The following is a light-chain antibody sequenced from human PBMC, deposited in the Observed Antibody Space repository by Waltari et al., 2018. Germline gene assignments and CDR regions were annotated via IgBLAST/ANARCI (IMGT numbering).Light chain of an antibody. V-gene: IGLV1-44*01. Sequence: QSVLTQPPSASGTPGQRVSISCSGSASNIGGDSVNWYQQLPGAAPKPLIYIDNRRPSGVPDRFSGSKSGTSASLAISGLQSEDEADYYCAAWDSRLNGVVFGGGTRLTVL. J-gene: IGLJ2*01. CDR2: IDN. CDR3: AAWDSRLNGVV. CDR1: ASNIGGDS.